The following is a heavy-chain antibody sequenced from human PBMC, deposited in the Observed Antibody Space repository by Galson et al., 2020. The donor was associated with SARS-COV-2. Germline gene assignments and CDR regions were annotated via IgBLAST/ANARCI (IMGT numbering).Heavy chain of an antibody. CDR1: GYLLSATGVG. CDR3: APKPPEGPVAGTFDV. V-gene: IGHV2-5*01. D-gene: IGHD6-13*01. J-gene: IGHJ3*01. Sequence: TLVHHTRTLTLNCNFPGYLLSATGVGVAWIRQPPGLARECHAQPHSHDDKPYSPSLKNRPTITKDTSKNQVVLTMANMDPGDTGTDYCAPKPPEGPVAGTFDVWGRGTLVTVSS. CDR2: PHSHDDK.